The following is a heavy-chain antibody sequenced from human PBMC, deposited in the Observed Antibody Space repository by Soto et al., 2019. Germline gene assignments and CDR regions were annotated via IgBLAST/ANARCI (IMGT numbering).Heavy chain of an antibody. J-gene: IGHJ4*02. CDR3: SRGGCYVSVTRRPHS. Sequence: EVQLVESGGGLVKPGGSLRLSCETSGFVFRTSSMNWVRQAPGKGLEWVSSISPSSTYIYYADSVKGRFTISRDNGNSSLFLQVNSLRAEDTAMYSCSRGGCYVSVTRRPHSWGQGNLVNVSA. CDR2: ISPSSTYI. D-gene: IGHD4-17*01. CDR1: GFVFRTSS. V-gene: IGHV3-21*01.